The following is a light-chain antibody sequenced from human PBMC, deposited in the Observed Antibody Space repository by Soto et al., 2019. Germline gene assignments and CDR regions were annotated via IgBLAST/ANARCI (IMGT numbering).Light chain of an antibody. V-gene: IGKV3-11*01. CDR1: QSVSSN. CDR2: DAS. CDR3: QQRSNWPPWT. J-gene: IGKJ1*01. Sequence: EIVMTQSPETLSVSPGERATLSCRASQSVSSNLAWYQQKPGQAPRLLIYDASNRATGIPARFSGSGSGTDFTLTISSLEPEDFAVYYCQQRSNWPPWTFGQGTKVDIK.